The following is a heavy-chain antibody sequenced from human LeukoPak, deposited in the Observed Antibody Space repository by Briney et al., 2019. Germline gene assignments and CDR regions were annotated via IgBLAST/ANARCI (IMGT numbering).Heavy chain of an antibody. CDR1: GFSLSNYG. Sequence: GGSLRLSCAASGFSLSNYGLHWVRQGPGKGLEGLAVINYDGSNRYYAASVKGRFTISKDSSENTLYLQMNRLRADDTAIYYCARWGGTRQFYFDYWGQGTLATVSS. CDR2: INYDGSNR. J-gene: IGHJ4*02. V-gene: IGHV3-33*01. D-gene: IGHD3-16*01. CDR3: ARWGGTRQFYFDY.